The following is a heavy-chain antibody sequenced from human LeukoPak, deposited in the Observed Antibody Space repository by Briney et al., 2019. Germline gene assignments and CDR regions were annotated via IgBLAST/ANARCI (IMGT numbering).Heavy chain of an antibody. D-gene: IGHD1-14*01. CDR2: ISSSGSTI. J-gene: IGHJ6*03. CDR3: ARQVSYYYYYMDV. Sequence: GGSLRLSCAASGFTFSSYEMHWVRQAPGKGLEWVSYISSSGSTIYYADSVKGRFTISRDNAKNTLYLQRNSLRAEDTAIYYCARQVSYYYYYMDVWGKGTTVTISS. V-gene: IGHV3-48*03. CDR1: GFTFSSYE.